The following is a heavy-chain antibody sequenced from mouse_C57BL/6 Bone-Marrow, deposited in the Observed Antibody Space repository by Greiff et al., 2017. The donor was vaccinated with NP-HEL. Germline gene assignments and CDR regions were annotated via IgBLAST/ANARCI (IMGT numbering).Heavy chain of an antibody. Sequence: VQLQQSGAELARPGASVKLSCKASGYTFTSYGISWVKQRTGQGLEWIGEIYPRSGNTYYNEKFKGKATLTADKSSSTAYMELRSLTSEDSAVYVCARGVYYGSSYVAYWGQGTLVTVSA. J-gene: IGHJ3*01. CDR2: IYPRSGNT. V-gene: IGHV1-81*01. CDR3: ARGVYYGSSYVAY. D-gene: IGHD1-1*01. CDR1: GYTFTSYG.